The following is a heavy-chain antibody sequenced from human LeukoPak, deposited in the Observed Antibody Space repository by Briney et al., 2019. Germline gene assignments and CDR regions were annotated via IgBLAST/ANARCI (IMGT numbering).Heavy chain of an antibody. CDR2: IDHSGST. V-gene: IGHV4-34*01. CDR3: ARGFSH. J-gene: IGHJ4*02. Sequence: SETLSLTCAVYGRSFIDYYWSWLRQPPGKGLEWIGEIDHSGSTTYNPSLKSRVTISVDTSKNQFSLKLNSVTAADTAVYYCARGFSHWGQGTLVTVSS. CDR1: GRSFIDYY.